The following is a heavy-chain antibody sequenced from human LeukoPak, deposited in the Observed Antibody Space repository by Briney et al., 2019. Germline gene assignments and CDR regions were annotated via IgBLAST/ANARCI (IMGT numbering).Heavy chain of an antibody. D-gene: IGHD2-21*01. CDR2: MNPNSGNT. J-gene: IGHJ3*02. V-gene: IGHV1-8*01. CDR1: GYTFTSYD. CDR3: ARGGAVVNAFDI. Sequence: ASVKVSCKASGYTFTSYDINWVRQATGQGLEWMGWMNPNSGNTGYAQKFQGRVTMTRNTSISTAYLELSSLRSEDTAVYYCARGGAVVNAFDIWGQGTMVTVSS.